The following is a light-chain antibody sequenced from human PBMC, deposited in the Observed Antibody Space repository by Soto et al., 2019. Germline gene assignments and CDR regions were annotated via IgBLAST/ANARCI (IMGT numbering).Light chain of an antibody. CDR3: QQYNNWPRWT. CDR2: GAS. CDR1: QSVSSN. J-gene: IGKJ1*01. Sequence: EIVMTQSPATLSVSPGESATLSCRASQSVSSNLAWYQQKPGQAPRLLIYGASTMATGIPARISGSGSGTEFTLTFSGVQSEDFAVYYCQQYNNWPRWTLGQGTKVEI. V-gene: IGKV3-15*01.